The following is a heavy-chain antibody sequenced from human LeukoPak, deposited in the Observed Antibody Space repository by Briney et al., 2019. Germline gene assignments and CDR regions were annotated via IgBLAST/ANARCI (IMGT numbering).Heavy chain of an antibody. CDR1: GGSISSYY. V-gene: IGHV4-59*01. D-gene: IGHD6-19*01. CDR3: ARGHSGWCYFDY. J-gene: IGHJ4*02. CDR2: IYYSGST. Sequence: SETLSLTCTVSGGSISSYYWSWIRQPPGKGLEWIGYIYYSGSTNYNPSLKSRVTISVDTSKNQFSLKLSSVTAADTAVYYCARGHSGWCYFDYWGQGTLVTVSS.